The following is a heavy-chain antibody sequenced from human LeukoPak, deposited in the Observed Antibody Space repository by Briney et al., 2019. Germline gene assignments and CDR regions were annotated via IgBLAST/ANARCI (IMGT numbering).Heavy chain of an antibody. J-gene: IGHJ6*02. D-gene: IGHD3-22*01. Sequence: PGGSLRLSCAASGFTVSANYMYWVRQAPGTGLEWVSIVYSGGATFYADSVKGRFTISRDKSRNTLYLQMNSLRAEDTAVYYCARDWGDDTTGYFGMDVWGQGTTVTVSS. CDR3: ARDWGDDTTGYFGMDV. CDR1: GFTVSANY. CDR2: VYSGGAT. V-gene: IGHV3-66*01.